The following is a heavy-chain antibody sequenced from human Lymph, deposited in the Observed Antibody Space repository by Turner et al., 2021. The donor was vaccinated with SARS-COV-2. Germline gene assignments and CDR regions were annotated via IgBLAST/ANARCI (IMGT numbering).Heavy chain of an antibody. V-gene: IGHV4-59*01. D-gene: IGHD5-12*01. J-gene: IGHJ5*02. Sequence: QVLPQESSPRLVKPLETLSLTCTVSGGSMNSNYWCWIRQPPGKRVEWIGYIYCRGSTNYNPSLESRVTISVDTSRNQFSLNLTAVTAADTAIYCCARETVDNWVDPWGQGTLVTVSS. CDR2: IYCRGST. CDR1: GGSMNSNY. CDR3: ARETVDNWVDP.